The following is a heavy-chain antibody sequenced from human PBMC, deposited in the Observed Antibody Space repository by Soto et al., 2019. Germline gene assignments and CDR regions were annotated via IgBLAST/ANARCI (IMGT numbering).Heavy chain of an antibody. Sequence: QVQLVQSGAEVREPGASVKVSCTASGYTFTDYCLHWVRQAPGQGLEWLGWINPKSGDTNYAQNFQGLVTMTRDTSISTAYMQMSRLTADDTAVFYCARERRTCASVTSYKDFDYWGQGTLVTVSS. J-gene: IGHJ4*02. CDR3: ARERRTCASVTSYKDFDY. CDR2: INPKSGDT. CDR1: GYTFTDYC. V-gene: IGHV1-2*04. D-gene: IGHD1-20*01.